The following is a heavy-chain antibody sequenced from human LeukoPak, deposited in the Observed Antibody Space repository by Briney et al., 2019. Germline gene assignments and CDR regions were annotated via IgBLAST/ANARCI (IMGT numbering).Heavy chain of an antibody. CDR3: AAMDRHFDY. Sequence: SETLPLTCTVSGGSISSYYWSWIRQPPGKGLEWIGYIYYSGSTYYNPSLKSRVTVSVDTSKNQFSLKLSSVTAADPAVYYCAAMDRHFDYWGQGTLVTVSS. CDR1: GGSISSYY. J-gene: IGHJ4*02. CDR2: IYYSGST. V-gene: IGHV4-59*08. D-gene: IGHD3/OR15-3a*01.